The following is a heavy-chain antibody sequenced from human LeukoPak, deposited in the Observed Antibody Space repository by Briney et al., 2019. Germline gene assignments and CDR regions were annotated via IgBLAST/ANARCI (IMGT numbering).Heavy chain of an antibody. CDR1: GFTFSSYS. Sequence: KSGGSLRLSCAASGFTFSSYSMNWVRQAPGKGLEWVSSISSSSSYIYYAGSVKGRFTISRDNAKNSLYLQMNSLRAEDTAVYYCSTQSLGLWGQGTLVTVSS. D-gene: IGHD7-27*01. J-gene: IGHJ4*02. V-gene: IGHV3-21*01. CDR2: ISSSSSYI. CDR3: STQSLGL.